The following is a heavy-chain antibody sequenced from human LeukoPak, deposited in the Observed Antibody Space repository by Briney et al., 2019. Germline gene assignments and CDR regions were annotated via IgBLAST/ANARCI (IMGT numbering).Heavy chain of an antibody. J-gene: IGHJ4*02. Sequence: GGSLRLSCAASGFTFSSYAMHWVRQAPGKGLEWVAVISYDGSNQYYADSVKGRFTISRDNSKNTLYLQMNSLRAEDTAVYYCARSYRSGWYYFDYWGQGALVTVSS. D-gene: IGHD6-19*01. CDR1: GFTFSSYA. CDR3: ARSYRSGWYYFDY. V-gene: IGHV3-30*04. CDR2: ISYDGSNQ.